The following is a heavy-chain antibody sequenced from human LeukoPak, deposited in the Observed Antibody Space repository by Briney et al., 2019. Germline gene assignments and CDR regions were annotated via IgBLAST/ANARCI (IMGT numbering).Heavy chain of an antibody. D-gene: IGHD5-24*01. V-gene: IGHV4-59*01. Sequence: PSETLSLTCTVSGGSISGYYWTWIRQPPGKGLEWIGYIYYSGSTNYNPSLKSRVTISVDTSKNQFSLNLSSVTAADTAVYYCARAPEMVGIFDYWGQGTLITVSS. J-gene: IGHJ4*02. CDR1: GGSISGYY. CDR2: IYYSGST. CDR3: ARAPEMVGIFDY.